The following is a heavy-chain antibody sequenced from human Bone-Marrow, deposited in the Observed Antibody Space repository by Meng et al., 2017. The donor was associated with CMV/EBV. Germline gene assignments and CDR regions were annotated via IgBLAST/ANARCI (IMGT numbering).Heavy chain of an antibody. CDR1: GFTFSSYA. Sequence: GESLKISCAASGFTFSSYAMHWVRQAPGKGLEWVAVISYDGSNKYYADSVKGRFTISRDNSKNTLYLQMNSLRAEDTAVYYCARGPGADCSSTSCSQKHFDHWGQGTLVTVSS. J-gene: IGHJ4*02. D-gene: IGHD2-2*01. V-gene: IGHV3-30-3*01. CDR3: ARGPGADCSSTSCSQKHFDH. CDR2: ISYDGSNK.